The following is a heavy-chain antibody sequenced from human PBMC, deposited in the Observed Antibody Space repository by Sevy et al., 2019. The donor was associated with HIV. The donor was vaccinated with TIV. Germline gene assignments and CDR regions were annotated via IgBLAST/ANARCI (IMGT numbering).Heavy chain of an antibody. J-gene: IGHJ3*02. Sequence: GGSLRLSCAFSGFNFGSYSMNWVRQGPGKGLEWVAGISDNGGETYHAVSVKGRFTVARDNSKNTLFLQMNSLRAEDTAVYYCAETIFGVAQVFDMWGQGTMVTVSS. V-gene: IGHV3-23*01. CDR1: GFNFGSYS. D-gene: IGHD3-3*01. CDR2: ISDNGGET. CDR3: AETIFGVAQVFDM.